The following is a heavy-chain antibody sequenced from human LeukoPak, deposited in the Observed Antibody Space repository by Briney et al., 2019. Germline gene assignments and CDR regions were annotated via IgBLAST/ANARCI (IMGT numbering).Heavy chain of an antibody. CDR1: GYTFSTYY. Sequence: ASVKVSCKASGYTFSTYYMHWVRQAPGQGLEWVAIINPSGGSTSYAQKFQGRVTMTRDTSTSTVYMELRSLRSDDTAVYYCARGRDHCSTSCYRFDYWGQGTLVTVSS. CDR3: ARGRDHCSTSCYRFDY. CDR2: INPSGGST. J-gene: IGHJ4*02. D-gene: IGHD2-2*01. V-gene: IGHV1-46*01.